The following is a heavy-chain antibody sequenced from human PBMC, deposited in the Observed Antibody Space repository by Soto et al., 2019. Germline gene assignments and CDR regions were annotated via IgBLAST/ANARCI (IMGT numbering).Heavy chain of an antibody. D-gene: IGHD3-3*01. V-gene: IGHV4-59*01. CDR2: IYYSGST. CDR1: GGSISSYY. J-gene: IGHJ4*02. Sequence: SETLSLTCTVSGGSISSYYWSWIRQPPGKGLEWIGYIYYSGSTNYNPSLKSRVTISVDTSKNQFSLKLSSVTAADTAVYYCARNFWSGYRFDYWGQGTLVTVSS. CDR3: ARNFWSGYRFDY.